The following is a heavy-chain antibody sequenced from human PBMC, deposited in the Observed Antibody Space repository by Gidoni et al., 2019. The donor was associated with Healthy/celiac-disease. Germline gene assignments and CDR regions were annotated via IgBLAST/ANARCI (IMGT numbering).Heavy chain of an antibody. V-gene: IGHV1-69*01. CDR1: GGTFSRYA. CDR3: ARVGLTTVQYYYYCMDV. J-gene: IGHJ6*02. Sequence: QVQLVHSGAEVKKPGSSVKVSCKATGGTFSRYASSWVRQAPGQGLEWMGGIIPTFGTANYAQKFQVRVTITADESTSTAYMQLSSLRSEDTAVYSCARVGLTTVQYYYYCMDVWVQGTTVTVAS. CDR2: IIPTFGTA. D-gene: IGHD4-4*01.